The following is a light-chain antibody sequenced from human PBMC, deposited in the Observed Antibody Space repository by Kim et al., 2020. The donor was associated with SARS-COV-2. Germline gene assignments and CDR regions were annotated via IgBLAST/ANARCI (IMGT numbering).Light chain of an antibody. CDR1: SRDVSGYNY. CDR3: SSYTSSSTLVV. J-gene: IGLJ2*01. V-gene: IGLV2-14*03. Sequence: QSVTISCNGTSRDVSGYNYVTWYQQHPGTAPKLMIYDVSSRPSGISDRFSGSKSGYTASLTISGLRAEDEADYFCSSYTSSSTLVVFGAGTQLTVL. CDR2: DVS.